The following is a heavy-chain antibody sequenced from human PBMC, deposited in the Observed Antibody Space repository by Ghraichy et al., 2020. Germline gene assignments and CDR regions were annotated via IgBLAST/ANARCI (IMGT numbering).Heavy chain of an antibody. CDR1: GFTFSSYA. Sequence: GGSLRLSCAASGFTFSSYAMHWVRQAPGKGLEWVAVISYDGSNKYYADSVKGRFTISRDNSKNTLYLQMNSLRAEDTAVYYCAREGGTMIVVDNYFDYWGQGTLVTVSS. D-gene: IGHD3-22*01. V-gene: IGHV3-30-3*01. CDR2: ISYDGSNK. J-gene: IGHJ4*02. CDR3: AREGGTMIVVDNYFDY.